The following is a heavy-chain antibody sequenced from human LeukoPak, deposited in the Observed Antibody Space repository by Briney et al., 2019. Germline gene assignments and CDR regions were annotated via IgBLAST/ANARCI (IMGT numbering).Heavy chain of an antibody. CDR1: GYSISSGYY. Sequence: SETLSLTCAVSGYSISSGYYWGLIRHPPGKVLEGIGIMYHSGNTNYNPSLKSRVTISIDTSKNQFSVKLSSVTAADTAVYYCAREIAVTGTGGFEYWGQGTLVTVSS. V-gene: IGHV4-38-2*02. CDR2: MYHSGNT. J-gene: IGHJ4*02. D-gene: IGHD6-19*01. CDR3: AREIAVTGTGGFEY.